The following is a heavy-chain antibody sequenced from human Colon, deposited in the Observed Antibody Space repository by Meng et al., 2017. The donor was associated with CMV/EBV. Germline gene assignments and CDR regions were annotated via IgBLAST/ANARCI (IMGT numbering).Heavy chain of an antibody. V-gene: IGHV1-69*05. Sequence: SVKVSCKASGGTFSSYAISWVRQAPGQGLEWMGGIIPIFGTANYAQKFQGRVTITTDESTSTAYMELSSLRSEDTAVYYCARVNETSMGIAALGGMDVWGQGILVTVSS. CDR2: IIPIFGTA. CDR1: GGTFSSYA. D-gene: IGHD6-13*01. CDR3: ARVNETSMGIAALGGMDV. J-gene: IGHJ4*02.